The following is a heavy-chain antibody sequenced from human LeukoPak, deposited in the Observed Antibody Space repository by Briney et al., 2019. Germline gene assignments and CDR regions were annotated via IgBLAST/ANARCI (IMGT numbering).Heavy chain of an antibody. CDR3: ARSLPYYDFWSGYYNGPTDY. J-gene: IGHJ4*02. D-gene: IGHD3-3*01. CDR2: IYYSGST. V-gene: IGHV4-39*07. Sequence: SETLSLTCTVSGGSISSSSYYWGWIRQPPGKGLEWIGSIYYSGSTYYNPSLKSRVTISVDTSKNQFSLKLSSVTAADTAVYYCARSLPYYDFWSGYYNGPTDYWGQGTLVTVSS. CDR1: GGSISSSSYY.